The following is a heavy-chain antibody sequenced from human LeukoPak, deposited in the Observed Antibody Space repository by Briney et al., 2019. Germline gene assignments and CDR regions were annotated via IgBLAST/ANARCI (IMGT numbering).Heavy chain of an antibody. V-gene: IGHV3-64*01. Sequence: GGSLRLSCAASGFTFSSYAMHWVRQAPGKGLEYVSAISSNGGSTYYANSVKGRFTISRDNSKNTLYLQMGSLRAEDMAVYYCARAHTLMATTYYFDYWGQGTLVTVSS. CDR2: ISSNGGST. D-gene: IGHD5-24*01. CDR3: ARAHTLMATTYYFDY. CDR1: GFTFSSYA. J-gene: IGHJ4*02.